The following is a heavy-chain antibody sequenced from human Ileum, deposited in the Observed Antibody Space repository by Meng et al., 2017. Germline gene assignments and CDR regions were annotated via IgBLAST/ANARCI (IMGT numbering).Heavy chain of an antibody. CDR1: GLIFTNAW. CDR2: IKSKTEGGTT. D-gene: IGHD3-10*01. CDR3: TTYMVRGGHFYGMDV. Sequence: GGSLRLSCAVSGLIFTNAWMSWVRQAPGKGLEWVGRIKSKTEGGTTEHAAPVKGRFTMSRDDSKDTLYLQMNSLNTEDTGVYYCTTYMVRGGHFYGMDVWGQGTTVTVSS. J-gene: IGHJ6*02. V-gene: IGHV3-15*01.